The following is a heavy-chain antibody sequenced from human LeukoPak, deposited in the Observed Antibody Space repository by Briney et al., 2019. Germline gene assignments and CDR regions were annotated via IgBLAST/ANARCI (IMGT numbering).Heavy chain of an antibody. CDR2: ISKDGNTR. CDR1: GFTFSDYY. V-gene: IGHV3-11*01. D-gene: IGHD1-26*01. J-gene: IGHJ4*02. CDR3: ARVMRSGSPFDY. Sequence: PGGSLRLSCAASGFTFSDYYMSWIRQAPGKGLDWVSYISKDGNTRNYADSVKGRFTISRENAKNSLFLQMNSLRAEDTAVYYCARVMRSGSPFDYWGQGTLVTVSS.